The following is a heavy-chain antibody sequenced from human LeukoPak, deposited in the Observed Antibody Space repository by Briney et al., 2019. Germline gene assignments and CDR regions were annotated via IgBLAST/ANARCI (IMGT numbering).Heavy chain of an antibody. V-gene: IGHV4-34*01. Sequence: SETLSLTCAVYGGSFSGYYWSWIRQPPGKGLEWIGEINHSGSTNYNPSLKSRVTISVDTSKNQFSLKLSSVTAADTAVYYCARRHEYYDFWSGPGDYYYMDVWGKGTTVTVSS. CDR3: ARRHEYYDFWSGPGDYYYMDV. J-gene: IGHJ6*03. CDR2: INHSGST. CDR1: GGSFSGYY. D-gene: IGHD3-3*01.